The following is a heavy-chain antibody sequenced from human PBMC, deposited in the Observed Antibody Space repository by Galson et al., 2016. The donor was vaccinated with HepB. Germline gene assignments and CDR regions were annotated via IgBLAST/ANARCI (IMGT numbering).Heavy chain of an antibody. CDR1: GFTFSAYW. D-gene: IGHD6-19*01. CDR2: LTSDGSQT. CDR3: ARESGWSFDY. J-gene: IGHJ4*02. Sequence: SLRLSCAASGFTFSAYWMSWVRQAPGKGLEWVALLTSDGSQTSSVASVKGRFTISRDNAKNSLYLQMNSLRAEDTAVYYCARESGWSFDYWGQGTLVTVSS. V-gene: IGHV3-7*01.